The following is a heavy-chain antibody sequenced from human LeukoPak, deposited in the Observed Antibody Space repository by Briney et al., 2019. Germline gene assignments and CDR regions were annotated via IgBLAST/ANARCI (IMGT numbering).Heavy chain of an antibody. Sequence: ASVTVSCKASGYIFTSYFMHWVRQAPGQGLEWMGLINPSGGSTRYTQKFQGRVTMTRDMSTSTVYMELSSLRSEDTAVYYCARALPHRRLMDTTMEQHWFDPWGQGTLVTVSS. CDR1: GYIFTSYF. CDR2: INPSGGST. D-gene: IGHD5-18*01. CDR3: ARALPHRRLMDTTMEQHWFDP. J-gene: IGHJ5*02. V-gene: IGHV1-46*01.